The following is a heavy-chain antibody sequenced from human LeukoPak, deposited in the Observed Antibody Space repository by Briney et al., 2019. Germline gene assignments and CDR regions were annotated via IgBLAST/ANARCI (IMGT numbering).Heavy chain of an antibody. V-gene: IGHV3-23*01. J-gene: IGHJ6*02. CDR1: GFTFSGYA. CDR2: NSGSGGIS. CDR3: AKDRGPVAVAGNSETLWYYYGMDV. D-gene: IGHD6-19*01. Sequence: PGGSLRLSCLVSGFTFSGYAVSWVRQAPGKGLEWVSVNSGSGGISRYADSVKGRFTISRDNSKNTLYLQMNSLRAEDTAVYYCAKDRGPVAVAGNSETLWYYYGMDVWGQGTTVTVSS.